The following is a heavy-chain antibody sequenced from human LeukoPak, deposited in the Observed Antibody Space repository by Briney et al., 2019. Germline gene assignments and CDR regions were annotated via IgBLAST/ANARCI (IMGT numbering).Heavy chain of an antibody. Sequence: GGSLRLSCAASGFTVTSDYMSWVRQAPGKGLEWVSVIYSDGTTFYADSVRGRFTISRDNSKNTLYLQMNSLRGEDAAVYHCARASSIGKAGLFDYWGQGTLVTVSS. CDR2: IYSDGTT. CDR3: ARASSIGKAGLFDY. J-gene: IGHJ4*02. CDR1: GFTVTSDY. V-gene: IGHV3-53*01. D-gene: IGHD6-13*01.